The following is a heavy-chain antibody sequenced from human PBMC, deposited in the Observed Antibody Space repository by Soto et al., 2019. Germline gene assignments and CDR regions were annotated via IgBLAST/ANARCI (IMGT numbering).Heavy chain of an antibody. D-gene: IGHD4-17*01. CDR1: GGSISSSSYY. CDR2: IYYSGST. Sequence: SETLSLTCTVSGGSISSSSYYWGWIRQPPGKGLEWIGSIYYSGSTYYNPSLKSRVTISVDTSKNQFSLKLSSVTAADTAVYYCARQSVKTTVTNYYYMDVWGKGTTVTVSS. V-gene: IGHV4-39*01. J-gene: IGHJ6*03. CDR3: ARQSVKTTVTNYYYMDV.